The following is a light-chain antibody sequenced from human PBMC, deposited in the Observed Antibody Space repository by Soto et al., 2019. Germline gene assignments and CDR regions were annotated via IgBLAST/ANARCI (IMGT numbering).Light chain of an antibody. J-gene: IGKJ1*01. CDR3: HQYNNWPWT. CDR1: QSISSW. V-gene: IGKV1-5*01. CDR2: DAS. Sequence: DIQMTQSPSTLSASVGDRVTITCRASQSISSWLAWYQQKPGKAPKLLIYDASSLESGVPSRFSGSGSGTEFTLTISSLQPDDFALYYCHQYNNWPWTFGQGTKVEIK.